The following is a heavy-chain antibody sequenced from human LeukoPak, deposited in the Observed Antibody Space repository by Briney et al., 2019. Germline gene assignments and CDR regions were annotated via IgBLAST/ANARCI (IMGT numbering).Heavy chain of an antibody. V-gene: IGHV4-4*07. D-gene: IGHD5-24*01. J-gene: IGHJ4*02. Sequence: SETLCLTCIVSGGPISSYFWSWIRQPAGKVLEWIGRIYASGSTNYHPSLKSRVTMSADTSKNQFFLKLTSVTAADTAVYYCARHGMATNSFDYWGRGTLVTVSS. CDR2: IYASGST. CDR1: GGPISSYF. CDR3: ARHGMATNSFDY.